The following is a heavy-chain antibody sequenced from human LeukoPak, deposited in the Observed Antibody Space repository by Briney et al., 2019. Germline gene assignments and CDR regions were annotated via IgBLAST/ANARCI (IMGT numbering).Heavy chain of an antibody. CDR2: IHYSGST. V-gene: IGHV4-31*03. Sequence: SETLSLTCTVSGASIGSGGYYWSWIRQHPGKGLEWIGYIHYSGSTNYNPSLKSRLTMSIDTSKDQFSLNLSSVTAADTAVYYCAGVTSSSVHFDYWGQGTLVTASS. J-gene: IGHJ4*02. D-gene: IGHD2-21*02. CDR3: AGVTSSSVHFDY. CDR1: GASIGSGGYY.